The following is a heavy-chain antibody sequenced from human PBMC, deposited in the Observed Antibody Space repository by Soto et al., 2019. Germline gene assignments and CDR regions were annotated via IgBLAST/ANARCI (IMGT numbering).Heavy chain of an antibody. J-gene: IGHJ5*01. Sequence: SETLSLTCTASGASMSTYYWNWFRQPPGKGLEWIGYIYSSGSTNYNPSLKSRVAISIDTSKKQLSLNLTSVTAADTAVYYCVRLIGNSWFDSWGQGTLVTVSS. CDR3: VRLIGNSWFDS. CDR1: GASMSTYY. V-gene: IGHV4-59*01. CDR2: IYSSGST.